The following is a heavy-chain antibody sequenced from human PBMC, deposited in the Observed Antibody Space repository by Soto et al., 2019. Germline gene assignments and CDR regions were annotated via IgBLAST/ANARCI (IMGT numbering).Heavy chain of an antibody. CDR2: IYSGGST. Sequence: GGSLRLSCAASGFTVSSNYMSWVRQAPGKGLEWVSVIYSGGSTYYADSVKGRFTISRDNSKNTLYLQMNSLRAEDTAVYYCARQAHNWNWETRYYYYYYMDVWGKGTTVTVSS. D-gene: IGHD1-7*01. CDR1: GFTVSSNY. V-gene: IGHV3-66*04. J-gene: IGHJ6*03. CDR3: ARQAHNWNWETRYYYYYYMDV.